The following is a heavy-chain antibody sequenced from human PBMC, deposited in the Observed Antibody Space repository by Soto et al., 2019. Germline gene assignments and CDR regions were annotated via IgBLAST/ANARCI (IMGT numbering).Heavy chain of an antibody. Sequence: ASVKVSCKASGYTFTGYYMHWLRQAPGQGLEWMGWINPNSGGTNYAQKFQGRVTMTRDTSISTAYMELSRLRSDDTAVYYCARDLINYYDSSGYYLDYWGQGTLVTVSS. CDR1: GYTFTGYY. CDR2: INPNSGGT. CDR3: ARDLINYYDSSGYYLDY. J-gene: IGHJ4*02. D-gene: IGHD3-22*01. V-gene: IGHV1-2*02.